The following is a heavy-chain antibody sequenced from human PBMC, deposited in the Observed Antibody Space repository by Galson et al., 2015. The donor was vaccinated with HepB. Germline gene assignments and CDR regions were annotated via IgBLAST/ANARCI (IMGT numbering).Heavy chain of an antibody. Sequence: SVKVSCKASAGTFSSYAISWVRQAPGQGLEWMGGIIPIFGTANYAQKFQGRVTITADKSTSTAYMELSSLRSEDTAVYYCARGPQGDGDKVFDYWGQGTLVTVSS. CDR3: ARGPQGDGDKVFDY. D-gene: IGHD4-23*01. J-gene: IGHJ4*02. V-gene: IGHV1-69*06. CDR1: AGTFSSYA. CDR2: IIPIFGTA.